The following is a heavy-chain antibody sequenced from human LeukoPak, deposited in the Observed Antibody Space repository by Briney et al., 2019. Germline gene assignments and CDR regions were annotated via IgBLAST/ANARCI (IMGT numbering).Heavy chain of an antibody. CDR1: GFTFSSYG. CDR3: AKDLRVYGDYPLDY. CDR2: ISYDGSNK. J-gene: IGHJ4*02. V-gene: IGHV3-30*18. D-gene: IGHD4-17*01. Sequence: GGSLRLSCAASGFTFSSYGMHWVRQAPGKGLEGVAVISYDGSNKYYADSVKGRFTISRDNSKNTLYLQMNSLRAEDTAVYYCAKDLRVYGDYPLDYWGQGTLVTVSS.